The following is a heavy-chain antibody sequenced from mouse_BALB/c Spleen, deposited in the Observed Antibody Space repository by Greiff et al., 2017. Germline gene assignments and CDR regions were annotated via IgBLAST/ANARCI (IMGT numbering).Heavy chain of an antibody. J-gene: IGHJ3*01. CDR1: GFSLTSYG. D-gene: IGHD2-12*01. CDR3: ARNGGTTSPFAY. CDR2: IWGGGST. V-gene: IGHV2-6-4*01. Sequence: QVQLKESGPGLVAPSQSLSITCTVSGFSLTSYGVHWVRQPPGKGLEWLGMIWGGGSTDYNSALKSRLSISKDNSKSQVFLKMNSLQTYDTAMYYWARNGGTTSPFAYWGQGTLVTVSA.